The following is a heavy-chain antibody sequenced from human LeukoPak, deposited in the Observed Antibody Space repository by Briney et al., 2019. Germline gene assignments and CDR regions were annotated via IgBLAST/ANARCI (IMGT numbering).Heavy chain of an antibody. V-gene: IGHV1-46*01. CDR3: AREGGLRRSSFDY. D-gene: IGHD5-12*01. Sequence: ASVKDSCMASGYTFTSSYMHWVRQAPGQGLEWMGIINPSGGSTSYAQKFQGRVTVTRDMSTSTVYMELSSLRSEDTAVYYCAREGGLRRSSFDYWGQGTLVTVSS. CDR1: GYTFTSSY. CDR2: INPSGGST. J-gene: IGHJ4*02.